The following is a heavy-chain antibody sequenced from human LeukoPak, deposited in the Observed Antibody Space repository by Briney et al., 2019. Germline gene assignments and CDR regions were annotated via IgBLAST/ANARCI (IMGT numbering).Heavy chain of an antibody. J-gene: IGHJ4*02. Sequence: GGSLRLSCAASGFTFSTYWMYWVRQAPGRGLVWVSRINSDGSSRNYADSVKGRFTISRDNAKNSLYLQMNSLRAEDTAVYYCARDVGIYYYDSSGSDYWGQGTLVTVSS. D-gene: IGHD3-22*01. CDR2: INSDGSSR. CDR3: ARDVGIYYYDSSGSDY. CDR1: GFTFSTYW. V-gene: IGHV3-74*01.